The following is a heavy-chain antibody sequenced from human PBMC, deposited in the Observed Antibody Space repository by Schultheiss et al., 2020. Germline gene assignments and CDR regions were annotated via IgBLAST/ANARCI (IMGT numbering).Heavy chain of an antibody. Sequence: SETLSLTCTVSGGSISSGGYYWSWIRQHPGKGLEWIGYIYYSGSTYYNPSLKSRVTISVDTSKNQFSLKLSSVTAADTAVYYCARESSPYYDILTGYYSDYWGQGTLVTVSS. J-gene: IGHJ4*02. CDR3: ARESSPYYDILTGYYSDY. V-gene: IGHV4-31*03. CDR2: IYYSGST. CDR1: GGSISSGGYY. D-gene: IGHD3-9*01.